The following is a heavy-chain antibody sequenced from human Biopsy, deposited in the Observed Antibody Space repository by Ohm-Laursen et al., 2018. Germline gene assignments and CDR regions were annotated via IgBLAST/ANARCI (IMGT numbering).Heavy chain of an antibody. CDR2: INAKTGDT. V-gene: IGHV1-2*02. CDR3: TRGGYYYDSLAYYYWFDP. Sequence: GASVKVSCKASGYTFTGYHVHWVRQAPGQGLEWMGWINAKTGDTNYAQKFQGGVTMTRDTSISTAYVDLSSLRSDDTAVYYCTRGGYYYDSLAYYYWFDPWGQGTQVTVSS. D-gene: IGHD3-22*01. CDR1: GYTFTGYH. J-gene: IGHJ5*02.